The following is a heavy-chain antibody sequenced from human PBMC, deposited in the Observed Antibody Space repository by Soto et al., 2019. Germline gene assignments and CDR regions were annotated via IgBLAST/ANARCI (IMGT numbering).Heavy chain of an antibody. D-gene: IGHD1-7*01. V-gene: IGHV3-66*04. CDR2: IYSGGST. CDR1: GFTVSSNY. Sequence: EVQLVESGGGLVQPGGSLRLSCAASGFTVSSNYMSWVRQAPGKGLEWVSVIYSGGSTYYADSVKGRFTISRDNSKNTLYLQMNSLRAEDTAVYYCARQKLELVTGDVDAFDIWGQGTIVTVSS. J-gene: IGHJ3*02. CDR3: ARQKLELVTGDVDAFDI.